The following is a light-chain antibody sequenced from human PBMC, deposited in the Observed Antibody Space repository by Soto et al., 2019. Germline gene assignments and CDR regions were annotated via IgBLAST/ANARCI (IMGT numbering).Light chain of an antibody. CDR2: EVS. Sequence: QSALTQPASVSGSPGQSITISCTGTSSDVGGYNYVSWYQQHPGKAPKLMIYEVSNRPSGVSNRFSGSKSGNTASLTISGLQAEDEADYYCSSYTSRSTLDYVFGSGNKVTVL. CDR3: SSYTSRSTLDYV. CDR1: SSDVGGYNY. J-gene: IGLJ1*01. V-gene: IGLV2-14*01.